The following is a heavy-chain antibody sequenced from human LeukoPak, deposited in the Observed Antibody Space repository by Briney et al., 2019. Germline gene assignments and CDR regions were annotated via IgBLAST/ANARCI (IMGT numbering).Heavy chain of an antibody. CDR3: ARVRGSSSWFIDY. D-gene: IGHD6-13*01. Sequence: PGGSLRLSCTASGFTFSSSWMHWVRQAPGKGLVWVSRINSDASSTSYADSVKGRFTISRDNAKNTLYLQMNSLRAEDTALYYCARVRGSSSWFIDYWGQGTLVTVSS. CDR1: GFTFSSSW. V-gene: IGHV3-74*01. J-gene: IGHJ4*02. CDR2: INSDASST.